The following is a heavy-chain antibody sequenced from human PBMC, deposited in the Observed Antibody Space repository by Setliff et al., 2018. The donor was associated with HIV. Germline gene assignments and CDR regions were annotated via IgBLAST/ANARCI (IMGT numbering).Heavy chain of an antibody. V-gene: IGHV4-61*09. D-gene: IGHD2-15*01. Sequence: SETLSLTCDVSGVSINSGDYSWNWIRQPAGKLLEWIGHVHSNGFKNYNSSLESRVDIAVDTSKNQISLKVDSVTAADTAMYFCARGVVGSYYDYVNIYYHDYIDLWGKGTTVTVS. CDR1: GVSINSGDYS. J-gene: IGHJ6*03. CDR3: ARGVVGSYYDYVNIYYHDYIDL. CDR2: VHSNGFK.